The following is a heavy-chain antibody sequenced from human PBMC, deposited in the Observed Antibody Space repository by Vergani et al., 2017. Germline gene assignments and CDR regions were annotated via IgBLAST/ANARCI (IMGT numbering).Heavy chain of an antibody. Sequence: DVELVQSGPEMRKPWYSLKISCKGSEYSFFNYLIGWVRQMPWNFLYWMGIIYPADSYTIYIPSFQGQVTISADKSISTAFLQWDSLKASDTALYYCARHTTYTDSWGQGTLVTVSS. CDR2: IYPADSYT. V-gene: IGHV5-51*01. CDR1: EYSFFNYL. J-gene: IGHJ4*02. D-gene: IGHD1-1*01. CDR3: ARHTTYTDS.